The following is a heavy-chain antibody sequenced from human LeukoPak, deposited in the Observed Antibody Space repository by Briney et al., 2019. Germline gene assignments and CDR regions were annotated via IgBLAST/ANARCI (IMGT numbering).Heavy chain of an antibody. D-gene: IGHD1-26*01. Sequence: PSETLSLTCTVSGGSINTYYWTWIRQPPGKGLEWIGYIYNGGSTNYNPSLKSRVTISTDTSKKQFSLRVSSVTAADTAVYYCARRLRIEGGTRRGDALDMWGQGTMVTVSS. CDR3: ARRLRIEGGTRRGDALDM. V-gene: IGHV4-59*08. J-gene: IGHJ3*02. CDR2: IYNGGST. CDR1: GGSINTYY.